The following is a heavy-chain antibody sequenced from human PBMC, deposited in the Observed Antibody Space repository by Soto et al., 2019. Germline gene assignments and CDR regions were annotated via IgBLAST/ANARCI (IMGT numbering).Heavy chain of an antibody. CDR2: INPSGGST. CDR3: ARDRWYSSSWYFSGMDV. Sequence: GASVKVSCKASGYTFTSYYMHWVRQAPGQGLEWMGIINPSGGSTSYAQKFQGRVTMTRDTSTSTVYMELSSLRSEDTAVYYCARDRWYSSSWYFSGMDVWGQGTTVTVSS. CDR1: GYTFTSYY. V-gene: IGHV1-46*01. J-gene: IGHJ6*02. D-gene: IGHD6-13*01.